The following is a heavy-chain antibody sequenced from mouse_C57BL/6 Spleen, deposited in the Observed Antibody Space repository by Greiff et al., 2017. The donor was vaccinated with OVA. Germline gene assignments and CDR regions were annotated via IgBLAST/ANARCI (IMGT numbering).Heavy chain of an antibody. Sequence: DVQLQESGPGLVKPSQSLSLTCSVTGYSITSGYYWNWIRQFPGNKLEWMGYISYDGSNNYNPSLKNRISITRDTSKNQFFLKLNSVTTEDTATYYCARDGSFDVWGTGTTVTVSS. V-gene: IGHV3-6*01. CDR1: GYSITSGYY. D-gene: IGHD1-1*01. CDR2: ISYDGSN. J-gene: IGHJ1*03. CDR3: ARDGSFDV.